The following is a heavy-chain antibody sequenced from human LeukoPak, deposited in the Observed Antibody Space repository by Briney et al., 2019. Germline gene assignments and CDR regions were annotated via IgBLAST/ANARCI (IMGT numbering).Heavy chain of an antibody. CDR1: GGTFSSYA. CDR2: IIPIFGTA. CDR3: ARGGYYDSSGYSDY. J-gene: IGHJ4*02. V-gene: IGHV1-69*05. Sequence: ASVKVSCKASGGTFSSYAISWVRQAPGQGLEWMGGIIPIFGTANYAQKFQGRVTITTDESTSTAYMELSSLRSEDAAVYYCARGGYYDSSGYSDYWGRGTLVTVSS. D-gene: IGHD3-22*01.